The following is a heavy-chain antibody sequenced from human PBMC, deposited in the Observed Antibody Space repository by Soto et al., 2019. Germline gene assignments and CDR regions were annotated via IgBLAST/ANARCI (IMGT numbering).Heavy chain of an antibody. CDR1: GGSISSGDYY. CDR2: IYYSGST. D-gene: IGHD5-18*01. Sequence: PSETLSLTCTVSGGSISSGDYYWSWIRQPPGKGLEWIGYIYYSGSTYYNPSLKSRVTISVDTSKNQFSLKLSSVTAADTAVYYCASRGYSYGYFDSWFDPWGQGTLVTVSS. CDR3: ASRGYSYGYFDSWFDP. V-gene: IGHV4-30-4*01. J-gene: IGHJ5*02.